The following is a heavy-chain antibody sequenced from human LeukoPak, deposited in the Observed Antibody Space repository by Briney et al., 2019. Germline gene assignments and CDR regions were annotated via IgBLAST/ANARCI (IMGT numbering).Heavy chain of an antibody. CDR2: IYHSGST. Sequence: SGTLSLTCAVSGGSISSSNWWSWVRQPPGKGLEWIGEIYHSGSTNYNPSLKSRVTISVDKSKNQFSLKLSSVTAADTAVYYCATSDVGSSSWYGFDYWGQGTLVTVSS. CDR3: ATSDVGSSSWYGFDY. D-gene: IGHD6-13*01. J-gene: IGHJ4*02. CDR1: GGSISSSNW. V-gene: IGHV4-4*02.